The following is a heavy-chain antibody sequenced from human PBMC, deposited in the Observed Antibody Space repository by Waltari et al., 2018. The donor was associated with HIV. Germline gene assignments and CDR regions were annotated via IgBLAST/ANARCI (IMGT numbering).Heavy chain of an antibody. Sequence: QVQLQESGPGLVKPSQTLSLTCTVSGGPISSGGYYWSWIRQHPGKDLEWIGFIYYSGSTSYNPSLKIRVTISVDTSKNQFALKLSSVTAADTAVYYCARVRSPGYTYGFYFYYYGMDVWGQGTTVTVSS. J-gene: IGHJ6*02. CDR2: IYYSGST. CDR3: ARVRSPGYTYGFYFYYYGMDV. V-gene: IGHV4-31*03. D-gene: IGHD5-18*01. CDR1: GGPISSGGYY.